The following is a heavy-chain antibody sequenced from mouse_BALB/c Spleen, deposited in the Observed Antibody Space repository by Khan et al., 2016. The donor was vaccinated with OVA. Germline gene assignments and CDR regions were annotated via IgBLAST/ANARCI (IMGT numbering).Heavy chain of an antibody. D-gene: IGHD1-1*01. Sequence: DLVKPGASVKLSCKASGYTFTSYWINWIKQRPGQGLEWIGRIGPGSSNAYYNDMFKDKATLTVDTSSNTAHIQLSSLSSEDAAVYFWARENYYGRSCYAMDYGGKGNSV. J-gene: IGHJ4*01. CDR2: IGPGSSNA. V-gene: IGHV1S41*01. CDR3: ARENYYGRSCYAMDY. CDR1: GYTFTSYW.